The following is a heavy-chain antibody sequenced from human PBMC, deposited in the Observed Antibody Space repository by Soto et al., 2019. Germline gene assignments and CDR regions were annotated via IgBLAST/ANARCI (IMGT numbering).Heavy chain of an antibody. J-gene: IGHJ4*02. CDR2: ISGSGGST. Sequence: GGSLRLSCTASGFTFSSCGMTWVRQAPGKGLEWVSGISGSGGSTYYADSVKGRFTISRDNSKNTLYLQMNSLRAEDTAVYYCAVASGSYDYWGQGVLVTVSS. CDR3: AVASGSYDY. CDR1: GFTFSSCG. V-gene: IGHV3-23*01. D-gene: IGHD1-26*01.